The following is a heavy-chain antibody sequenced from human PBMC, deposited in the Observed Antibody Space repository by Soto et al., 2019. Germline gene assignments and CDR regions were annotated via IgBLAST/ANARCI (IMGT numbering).Heavy chain of an antibody. V-gene: IGHV3-72*01. CDR2: IKNKANSYTT. CDR1: GFTFSDHY. D-gene: IGHD6-13*01. CDR3: TPVRLGSSRASDD. Sequence: EVQLVESGGGLVQPEGSLRLSCAASGFTFSDHYMDWVRQAPGKGLEWVGRIKNKANSYTTKYAAPVKGRFIISRDDSKNSVLLKMDRLKHDDTAVYYCTPVRLGSSRASDDWGQRILVTVSS. J-gene: IGHJ4*02.